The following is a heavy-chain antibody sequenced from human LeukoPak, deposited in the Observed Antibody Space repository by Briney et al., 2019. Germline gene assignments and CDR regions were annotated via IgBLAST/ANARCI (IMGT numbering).Heavy chain of an antibody. CDR1: GYSFTSYW. CDR3: ARQGRRKAVAGSIPYFYFYMDV. CDR2: IYPGDSDT. D-gene: IGHD6-19*01. Sequence: GESLKISCKGSGYSFTSYWIGWVRQMPGKGLEWVGIIYPGDSDTRYSPSFQGQVTISAGKSISTSYLLWSRLKASATAISSCARQGRRKAVAGSIPYFYFYMDVSGKGTPVSVSS. V-gene: IGHV5-51*01. J-gene: IGHJ6*03.